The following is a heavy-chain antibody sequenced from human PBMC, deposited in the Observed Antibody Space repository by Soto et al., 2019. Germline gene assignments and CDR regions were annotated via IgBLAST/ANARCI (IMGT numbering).Heavy chain of an antibody. CDR2: ISYDGFNK. Sequence: GGSLRLSCAASGFTFSSFAMHWVRQAPGKGPQWVAAISYDGFNKYYADYVKGRFSSSRDNSKNTLYVQMNSLRGEDTAVYYCARAPTTRFDYWGQGTPVTVSS. D-gene: IGHD1-1*01. V-gene: IGHV3-30*01. CDR3: ARAPTTRFDY. J-gene: IGHJ4*02. CDR1: GFTFSSFA.